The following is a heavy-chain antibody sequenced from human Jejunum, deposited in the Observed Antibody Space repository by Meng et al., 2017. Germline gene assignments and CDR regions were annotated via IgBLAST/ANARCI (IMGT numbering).Heavy chain of an antibody. D-gene: IGHD5-12*01. CDR1: GFTFSSCT. Sequence: GGSLRLSCAASGFTFSSCTMNWVRQAPGQGLEWLSSIGGTSTDTFYADSTKGRFTISRDNAKNSLYLQMNSLRAEDTAVYYCTTDKPYSGYDYWGQGTVVTVSS. CDR3: TTDKPYSGYDY. V-gene: IGHV3-21*01. CDR2: IGGTSTDT. J-gene: IGHJ4*02.